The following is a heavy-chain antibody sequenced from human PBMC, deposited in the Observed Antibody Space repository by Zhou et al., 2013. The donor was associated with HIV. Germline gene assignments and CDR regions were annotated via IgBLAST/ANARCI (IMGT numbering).Heavy chain of an antibody. CDR2: IIPMFRTA. V-gene: IGHV1-69*13. Sequence: QVNLEQSGAEVKKPGASVKVSCKASGYTFNNYGINWVRQAPGQGLEWMGGIIPMFRTANYAQKFQARFTITADESTNTAYMELRSLRSEDTAVYYCGRGLSGYSNLAGYYGLDVWGQGTTVTVSS. D-gene: IGHD5-18*01. CDR1: GYTFNNYG. J-gene: IGHJ6*02. CDR3: GRGLSGYSNLAGYYGLDV.